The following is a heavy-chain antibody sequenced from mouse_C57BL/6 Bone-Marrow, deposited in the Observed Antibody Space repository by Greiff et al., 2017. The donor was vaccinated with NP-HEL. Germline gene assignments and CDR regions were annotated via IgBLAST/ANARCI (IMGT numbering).Heavy chain of an antibody. CDR1: GYTFTSYW. J-gene: IGHJ3*01. Sequence: VQLQQPGAELVKPGASVKLSCKASGYTFTSYWMHWVKQRPGQGLEWIGMIHPNSGSTNYNEKFKSKATLTVDKSSSTAYMQLSSLTSEDSAVYYCARMGYYDYDAFAYWGQGTLVTVSA. CDR2: IHPNSGST. V-gene: IGHV1-64*01. CDR3: ARMGYYDYDAFAY. D-gene: IGHD2-4*01.